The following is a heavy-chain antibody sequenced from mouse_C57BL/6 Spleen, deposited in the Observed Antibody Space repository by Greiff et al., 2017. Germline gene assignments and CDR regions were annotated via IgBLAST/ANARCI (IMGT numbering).Heavy chain of an antibody. CDR1: GYTFTSYW. D-gene: IGHD5-1-1*01. J-gene: IGHJ2*01. CDR3: ARGNIYGDY. CDR2: IHPNSGSN. V-gene: IGHV1-64*01. Sequence: QVQLQQPGAELVQPGASVKLSCKASGYTFTSYWMHWVKQRPGQGLEWIGMIHPNSGSNNYNEKFKSKATLTVDKSSSTAYMQLSSLTSEDSAVYYCARGNIYGDYWGEGTTLIVSS.